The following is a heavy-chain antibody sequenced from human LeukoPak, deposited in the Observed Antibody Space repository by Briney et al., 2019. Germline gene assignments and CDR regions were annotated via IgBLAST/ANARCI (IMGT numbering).Heavy chain of an antibody. V-gene: IGHV3-30-3*01. CDR2: ISYDGSNK. Sequence: PGGSLRLSCAASGFTFSSYAMHWVRQAPGKGLEWVAVISYDGSNKYYADSVKGRFTISRDNSKNTLYLQMNSLRAEDTAVNYCARDLRGGSQWELCYAYWGRGTLVTVSS. CDR3: ARDLRGGSQWELCYAY. CDR1: GFTFSSYA. J-gene: IGHJ4*02. D-gene: IGHD1-26*01.